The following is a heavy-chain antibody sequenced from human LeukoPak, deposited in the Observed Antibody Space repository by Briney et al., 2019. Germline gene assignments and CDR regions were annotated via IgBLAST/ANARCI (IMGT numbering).Heavy chain of an antibody. CDR1: GGSISSYY. Sequence: SETLSLTCTVSGGSISSYYWSWIRQPPGKGLEWIGYIYYSGSTNYNPSLKSRVTMSVDTSKNQFSLKLSSVTAADTAVYYCASEAYYYDSSGYYKYRGQGTLVTVSS. CDR2: IYYSGST. J-gene: IGHJ4*02. V-gene: IGHV4-59*12. CDR3: ASEAYYYDSSGYYKY. D-gene: IGHD3-22*01.